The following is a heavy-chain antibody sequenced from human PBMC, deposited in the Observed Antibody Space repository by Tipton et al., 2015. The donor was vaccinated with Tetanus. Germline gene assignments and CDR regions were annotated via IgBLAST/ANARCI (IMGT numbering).Heavy chain of an antibody. Sequence: SLRLSCAASGFTFSSYAMSWVRQAPGKGLERVSAISGSGASTYYADSVKGRFTISRDNSKNTLYLQMNSLRAEDTALYYCAKDYSNYWGYYYYYGMDVWGQGATVTVSS. J-gene: IGHJ6*02. CDR1: GFTFSSYA. D-gene: IGHD4-11*01. CDR3: AKDYSNYWGYYYYYGMDV. V-gene: IGHV3-23*01. CDR2: ISGSGAST.